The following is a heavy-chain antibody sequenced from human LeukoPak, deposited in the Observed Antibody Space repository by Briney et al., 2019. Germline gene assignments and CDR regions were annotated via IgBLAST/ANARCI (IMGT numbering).Heavy chain of an antibody. Sequence: GGSLRLSCAASGFSVSSYWLHWVRQAPGKGLVWVSHIKSDGSSTSYADSVKGRFTISSDNAKNTLYLQMNSLIAEAAAVEYFAKVGGVSGRAIVMWGQGTVVTVSS. D-gene: IGHD2-8*01. CDR1: GFSVSSYW. CDR2: IKSDGSST. V-gene: IGHV3-74*01. CDR3: AKVGGVSGRAIVM. J-gene: IGHJ3*02.